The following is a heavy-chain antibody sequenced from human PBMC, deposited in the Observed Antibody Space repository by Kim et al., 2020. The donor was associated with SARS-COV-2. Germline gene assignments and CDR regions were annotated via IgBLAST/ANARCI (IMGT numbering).Heavy chain of an antibody. CDR2: VNADNGDT. CDR1: GYTFTNYA. CDR3: ARGPEWQLLLGAGYFHH. V-gene: IGHV1-3*01. D-gene: IGHD1-26*01. J-gene: IGHJ1*01. Sequence: ASVKVSCKTSGYTFTNYAIHWVRQAPGQRLEWMGWVNADNGDTKYSQKFQGKVSITRDTSARSAHMELSSLRSEDTAVYYCARGPEWQLLLGAGYFHHWGQGTLVTVAS.